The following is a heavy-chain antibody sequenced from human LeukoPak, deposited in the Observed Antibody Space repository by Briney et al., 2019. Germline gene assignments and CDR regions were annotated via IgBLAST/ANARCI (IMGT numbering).Heavy chain of an antibody. Sequence: SETLSLTCTVSGGSISSYYWSWIRQPPGKGLEWIGYIHYSGSTNYKPSLKSRVTISVDTSKNQFSLRLSSVTAADTAVYYCARGFMGANFDYWGQGTLVTVSS. J-gene: IGHJ4*02. CDR2: IHYSGST. CDR1: GGSISSYY. D-gene: IGHD3-16*01. V-gene: IGHV4-59*01. CDR3: ARGFMGANFDY.